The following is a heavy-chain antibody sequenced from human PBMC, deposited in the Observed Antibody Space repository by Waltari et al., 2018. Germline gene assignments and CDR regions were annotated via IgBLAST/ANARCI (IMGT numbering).Heavy chain of an antibody. CDR2: INHVGDT. V-gene: IGHV4-34*01. J-gene: IGHJ4*02. CDR1: GGSFTAYY. CDR3: ASRIGGITPLTG. Sequence: QLQLQQWGAGLLKPSETLALTCAVYGGSFTAYYWTWIRQAPGKGLEWIGEINHVGDTNYNPSLKSRVTILIDASKNQFSLKLSSMTAADTAIYYCASRIGGITPLTGWGQGTPVIVSS. D-gene: IGHD1-26*01.